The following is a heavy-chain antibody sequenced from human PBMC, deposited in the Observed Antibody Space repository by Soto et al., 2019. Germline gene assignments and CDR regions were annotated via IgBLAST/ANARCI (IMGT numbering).Heavy chain of an antibody. J-gene: IGHJ6*02. CDR1: GFTFSIYD. Sequence: PGGSLRLSCAVAGFTFSIYDMHWVRQTTGKGLEWVSSINTGGDTYSPGSVKGRFTVSRENVNNSLYLQMNSLRAEDSAVYYCARQASAAMDVWGQGTTVTVSS. CDR3: ARQASAAMDV. CDR2: INTGGDT. V-gene: IGHV3-13*01.